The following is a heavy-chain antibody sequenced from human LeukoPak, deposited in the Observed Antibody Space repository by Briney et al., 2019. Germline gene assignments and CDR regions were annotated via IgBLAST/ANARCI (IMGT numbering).Heavy chain of an antibody. CDR3: ARGIVVVPAAIFRYFDY. D-gene: IGHD2-2*02. Sequence: PSETLSLTCAVYGGSFSGYYWSWIRQPPGRGLEWIGEINHSGSTNYNPSLRSRVTISVDTSKNRFSLKLSSVTAADTAVYYCARGIVVVPAAIFRYFDYWGQGTLVTVSS. CDR2: INHSGST. V-gene: IGHV4-34*01. J-gene: IGHJ4*02. CDR1: GGSFSGYY.